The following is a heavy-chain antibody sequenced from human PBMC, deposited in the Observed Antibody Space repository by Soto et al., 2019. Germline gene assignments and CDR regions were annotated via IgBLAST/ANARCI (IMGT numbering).Heavy chain of an antibody. CDR1: GASISSGSYS. J-gene: IGHJ4*02. CDR3: ARVRSRQSDYFDY. CDR2: IHHSGST. D-gene: IGHD2-15*01. Sequence: QLQLQESGSGLVQPAQTLSLACAVSGASISSGSYSWSWIRQPPVKGLEWIGYIHHSGSTYYNPSLKSRVTISEDRSKNQFSLSLSSVTAADTAVYFCARVRSRQSDYFDYWGQGTLVTVSS. V-gene: IGHV4-30-2*01.